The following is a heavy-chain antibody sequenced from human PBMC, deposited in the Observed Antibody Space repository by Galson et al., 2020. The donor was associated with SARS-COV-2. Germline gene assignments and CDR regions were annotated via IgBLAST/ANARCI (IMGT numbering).Heavy chain of an antibody. CDR2: IYYSGST. CDR1: GGSISSGGYY. CDR3: ARANTITPIRRVGGYYDGLDV. V-gene: IGHV4-31*03. Sequence: ASETLSLTCTVSGGSISSGGYYWSWIRQHPGKGLEWIGYIYYSGSTYYNPSLTSRVTISVDTSKTHFSLRLSSVTAADTAVYYCARANTITPIRRVGGYYDGLDVWGQGTTVTISS. J-gene: IGHJ6*02. D-gene: IGHD3-10*01.